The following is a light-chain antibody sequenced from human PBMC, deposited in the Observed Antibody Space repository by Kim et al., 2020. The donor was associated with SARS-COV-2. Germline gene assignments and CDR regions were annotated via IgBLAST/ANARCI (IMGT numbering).Light chain of an antibody. CDR2: RAS. Sequence: VGDRVPMTGRASRSISGYVYWYQQRPGEAPTGLFHRASTVESGVPSRFSGSGSGTDITLATSSLQPDDFASYYCQQTKISPLTFGPGTKVEIK. V-gene: IGKV1-5*03. CDR1: RSISGY. CDR3: QQTKISPLT. J-gene: IGKJ1*01.